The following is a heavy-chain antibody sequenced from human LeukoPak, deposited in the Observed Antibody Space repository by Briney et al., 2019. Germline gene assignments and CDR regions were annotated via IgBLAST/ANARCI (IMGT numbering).Heavy chain of an antibody. CDR2: IYSGGNT. J-gene: IGHJ4*02. D-gene: IGHD4-23*01. V-gene: IGHV3-66*01. CDR1: GFTVSTNY. CDR3: ARDSGTTVGYFDY. Sequence: GGSLRLSCAASGFTVSTNYMSWVRQAPGRGLEWDSVIYSGGNTYYADSVKGRFTISRDNSKNTLFLQMNSLRAEDTAVYYCARDSGTTVGYFDYWGQGTLVTVSS.